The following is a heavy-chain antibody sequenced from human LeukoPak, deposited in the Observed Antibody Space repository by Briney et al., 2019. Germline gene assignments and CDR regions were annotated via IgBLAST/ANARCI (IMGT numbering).Heavy chain of an antibody. D-gene: IGHD6-13*01. CDR1: GGSISSYY. CDR3: ARYRSSSWYYGMDV. J-gene: IGHJ6*02. CDR2: IYYSGST. V-gene: IGHV4-59*08. Sequence: PSETLSLTCTVSGGSISSYYWSWIRQPPGKGLEWIGYIYYSGSTNYNPSLKSRVSISVDTSKNQFSLKLSSVAAADTAVYYCARYRSSSWYYGMDVWGQGTTVTVSS.